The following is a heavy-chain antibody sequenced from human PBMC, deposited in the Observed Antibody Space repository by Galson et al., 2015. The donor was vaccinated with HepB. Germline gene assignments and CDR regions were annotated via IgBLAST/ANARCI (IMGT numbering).Heavy chain of an antibody. V-gene: IGHV3-74*01. CDR2: ISPDGSRY. J-gene: IGHJ6*02. CDR3: ARAVRITGGLHFYGLDV. D-gene: IGHD1-14*01. Sequence: SLRLSCAAPGFTFSSYWMHWVRHAPGEGLMCVSRISPDGSRYSYADSVKGRFTISRDNAKNTLYLQMNSLRAEDTAVYYCARAVRITGGLHFYGLDVWGQGTTVTVSS. CDR1: GFTFSSYW.